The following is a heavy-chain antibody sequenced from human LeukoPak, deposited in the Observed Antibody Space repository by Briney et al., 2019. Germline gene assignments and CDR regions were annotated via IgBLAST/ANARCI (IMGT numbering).Heavy chain of an antibody. CDR3: AKGTVRSCSGPSCYPLDS. CDR1: VFTFSSYA. D-gene: IGHD2-15*01. CDR2: VSDTGGNT. Sequence: PGGSLRLSCAASVFTFSSYAMTSVCQAPVKGLEWLSVVSDTGGNTYHADSVKGRFTISRDNSKNTVYLEMNSLRVEDTAVYYCAKGTVRSCSGPSCYPLDSWGQGTLVTVSS. J-gene: IGHJ4*02. V-gene: IGHV3-23*01.